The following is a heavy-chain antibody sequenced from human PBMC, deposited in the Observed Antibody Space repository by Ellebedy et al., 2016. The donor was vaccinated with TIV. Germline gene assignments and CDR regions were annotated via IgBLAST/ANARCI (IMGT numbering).Heavy chain of an antibody. J-gene: IGHJ4*02. CDR2: VGVGGNNI. V-gene: IGHV3-21*01. CDR1: GFTFSSYA. D-gene: IGHD6-19*01. Sequence: GESLKISCAASGFTFSSYAMNWVRQAPGKGLEWVSVVGVGGNNIYYADSVKGRFTISRDNAKNTLYLQMNSLRDEDTAVYFCARGSSGWKGIDYWGQGTLVTVSS. CDR3: ARGSSGWKGIDY.